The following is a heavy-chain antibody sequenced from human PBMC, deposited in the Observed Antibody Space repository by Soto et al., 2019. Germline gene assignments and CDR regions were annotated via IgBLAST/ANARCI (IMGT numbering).Heavy chain of an antibody. J-gene: IGHJ5*02. D-gene: IGHD6-6*01. V-gene: IGHV1-18*01. CDR1: GYRFTSYG. Sequence: GASVKVSCTASGYRFTSYGISWVRQAPGQGLEWMGWISAYNGNTNYAQKLQGRVTMTTDTSTSTAYMELRSLRSDDTAVYYCARDLIAARPQYNWFDPWGQGTLVTVSS. CDR3: ARDLIAARPQYNWFDP. CDR2: ISAYNGNT.